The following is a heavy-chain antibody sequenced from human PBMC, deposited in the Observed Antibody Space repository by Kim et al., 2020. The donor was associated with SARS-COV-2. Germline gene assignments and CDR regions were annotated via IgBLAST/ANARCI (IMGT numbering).Heavy chain of an antibody. V-gene: IGHV3-30*18. Sequence: GGSLRLSCAASGFTFSSYGMHWVRQAPGKGLEWVAVISYDGSNKYYADSVKGRFTISRDNSKNTLYLQMNSLRAEDTAVYYCAKVVYDSSGYAYYYYGM. J-gene: IGHJ6*01. CDR2: ISYDGSNK. D-gene: IGHD3-22*01. CDR3: AKVVYDSSGYAYYYYGM. CDR1: GFTFSSYG.